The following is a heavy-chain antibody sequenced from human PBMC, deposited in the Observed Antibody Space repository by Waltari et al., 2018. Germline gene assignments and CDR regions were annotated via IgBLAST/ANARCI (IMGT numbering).Heavy chain of an antibody. CDR3: AREVIAARPRTFGFDY. Sequence: QVQLVQSGAEVKKPGASVKVSCKASGYTFTGYYMHWVRQAPGQGLEWMGRINPMRGGTNYAQKFQGRVTMTRDTAISTAYMALRRLRSDDTAVYYCAREVIAARPRTFGFDYWGQGTLVTVSS. CDR2: INPMRGGT. D-gene: IGHD6-6*01. J-gene: IGHJ4*02. V-gene: IGHV1-2*06. CDR1: GYTFTGYY.